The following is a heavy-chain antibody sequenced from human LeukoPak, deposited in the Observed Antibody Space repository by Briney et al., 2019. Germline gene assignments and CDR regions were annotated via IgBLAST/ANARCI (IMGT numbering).Heavy chain of an antibody. J-gene: IGHJ3*02. CDR1: GFTFSSYG. V-gene: IGHV3-23*01. CDR2: ISHSGGTT. D-gene: IGHD2-15*01. Sequence: GRSLRLSCAASGFTFSSYGMHWVRQAPGKGLEWVSAISHSGGTTYYADSVKGRFTISRDNSKNTLYLQMHSLRAEDTALYYCAKSQLRYCSGGSCFDAFDIWGQGTMVTVSS. CDR3: AKSQLRYCSGGSCFDAFDI.